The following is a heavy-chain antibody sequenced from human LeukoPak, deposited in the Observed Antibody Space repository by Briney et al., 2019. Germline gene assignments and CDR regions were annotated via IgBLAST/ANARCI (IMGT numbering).Heavy chain of an antibody. J-gene: IGHJ4*02. CDR1: GFTFSGSA. CDR2: IRSKANSYAT. V-gene: IGHV3-73*01. CDR3: TRHGDTAMVDY. Sequence: PGGSLKLSCAASGFTFSGSAMHWVRQASGQGLEWVGRIRSKANSYATAYAASVKGRFTISRDDSKNTAYLQMNSLKTEDTAVYYCTRHGDTAMVDYWGQGTLVTVSS. D-gene: IGHD5-18*01.